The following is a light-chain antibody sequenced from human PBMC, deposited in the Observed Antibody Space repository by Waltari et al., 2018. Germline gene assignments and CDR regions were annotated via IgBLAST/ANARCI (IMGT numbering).Light chain of an antibody. Sequence: AIRMTQSPSSFSASTGDRVTLTCRASQGISSYLAWYQQKPGKDPKLLIYAASPLQSGVPSRFSGSGSGTDFTLTISCLQSEDFATYYCQQYYSYPLLTFGGGTKVEIK. CDR3: QQYYSYPLLT. CDR1: QGISSY. CDR2: AAS. V-gene: IGKV1-8*01. J-gene: IGKJ4*01.